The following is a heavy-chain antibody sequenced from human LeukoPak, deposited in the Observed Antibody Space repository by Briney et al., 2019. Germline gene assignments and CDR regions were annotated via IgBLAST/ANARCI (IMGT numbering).Heavy chain of an antibody. V-gene: IGHV4-61*10. D-gene: IGHD4-17*01. Sequence: SETLSLTCTVSGGSISSGSYYWSWIRQPAGKGLEWIGYISYTGSTKSNPALKSRVTISGDRSKNQFSLKMTSVTAADTAVYYCAKSHPAVTTTDWYFDLWGRGTLVTVSS. CDR2: ISYTGST. CDR1: GGSISSGSYY. J-gene: IGHJ2*01. CDR3: AKSHPAVTTTDWYFDL.